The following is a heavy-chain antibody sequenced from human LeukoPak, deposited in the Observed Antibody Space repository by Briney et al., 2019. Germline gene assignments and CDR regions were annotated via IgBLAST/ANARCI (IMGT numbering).Heavy chain of an antibody. V-gene: IGHV1-69*05. CDR3: VGGLNRYSSSWYDY. Sequence: GASVKVSCKASGGTFSSYAISWVRQAPGQGLEWMGGIIPIFGTANYAQKFQGRVTITTDESTSPGYMELSSLRSEDTAVYYCVGGLNRYSSSWYDYWGQGTLVTVSS. CDR1: GGTFSSYA. CDR2: IIPIFGTA. J-gene: IGHJ4*02. D-gene: IGHD6-13*01.